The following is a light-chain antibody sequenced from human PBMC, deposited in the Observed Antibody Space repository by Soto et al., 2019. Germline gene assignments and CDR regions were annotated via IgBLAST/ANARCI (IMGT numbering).Light chain of an antibody. CDR1: QSISSW. Sequence: LRRTQSPSTLSASVGDRVTVTCRASQSISSWLAWYQQKAGKAPKLLIYKASALESGVPSRFSGSGSGTEFTLTISSLEPEDFATYYCQHYNTYPWTFGQGTKVDIK. CDR3: QHYNTYPWT. J-gene: IGKJ1*01. V-gene: IGKV1-5*03. CDR2: KAS.